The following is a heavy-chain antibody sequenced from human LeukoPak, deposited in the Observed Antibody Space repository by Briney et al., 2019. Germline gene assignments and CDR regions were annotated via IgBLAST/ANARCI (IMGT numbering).Heavy chain of an antibody. V-gene: IGHV3-23*01. J-gene: IGHJ4*02. Sequence: PGGSLRLSCTASGFTFSTYAMSWVRQAPGKGLEWISAISGSGNSPYYADSVKGRFTISRANSENTLYLQMNSLRAEDTAVYYCVLYGGDYWGQGTLVTVSS. D-gene: IGHD3-10*02. CDR1: GFTFSTYA. CDR2: ISGSGNSP. CDR3: VLYGGDY.